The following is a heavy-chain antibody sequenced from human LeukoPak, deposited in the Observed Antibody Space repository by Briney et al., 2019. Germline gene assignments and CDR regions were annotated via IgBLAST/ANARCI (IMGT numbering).Heavy chain of an antibody. CDR3: AKEGGPTLYYYYYGMDV. CDR1: GFTFSSYA. D-gene: IGHD3-16*01. Sequence: GGSLRLSCAASGFTFSSYAMSWVRQAPGKELAWVSAISDSGGGTYYAVSVKGRFTISRDNSKNTLYLQMNSLRAEDTAVYYCAKEGGPTLYYYYYGMDVWGQGTTVTVSS. J-gene: IGHJ6*02. V-gene: IGHV3-23*01. CDR2: ISDSGGGT.